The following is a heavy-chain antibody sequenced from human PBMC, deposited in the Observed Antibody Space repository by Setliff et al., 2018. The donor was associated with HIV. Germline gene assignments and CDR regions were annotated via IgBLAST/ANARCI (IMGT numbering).Heavy chain of an antibody. CDR2: IYYSGST. CDR3: ARARGPKGYFDS. Sequence: SETLSLTCTVSGGSINTGSYYWGWIRQPPGKGLESIGTIYYSGSTYYKSSLKSRLTISVDTSKNQFSLKMSSVTAADTAVYYCARARGPKGYFDSWGQGTLVTVSS. CDR1: GGSINTGSYY. D-gene: IGHD3-10*01. J-gene: IGHJ4*02. V-gene: IGHV4-39*07.